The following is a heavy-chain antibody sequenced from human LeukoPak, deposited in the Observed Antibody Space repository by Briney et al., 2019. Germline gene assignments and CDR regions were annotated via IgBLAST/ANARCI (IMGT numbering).Heavy chain of an antibody. V-gene: IGHV1-46*01. Sequence: ASVKVSCKASGYTFTSYYMHWVRQAPGQGLEWMGIINPSGGSTSYAQKFQGRVTMTRDTSTSTVYMELSSLRSEDTAVYYCARDLARGYPVYYFDCWGQGTLVTVSS. CDR3: ARDLARGYPVYYFDC. D-gene: IGHD5-12*01. CDR2: INPSGGST. J-gene: IGHJ4*02. CDR1: GYTFTSYY.